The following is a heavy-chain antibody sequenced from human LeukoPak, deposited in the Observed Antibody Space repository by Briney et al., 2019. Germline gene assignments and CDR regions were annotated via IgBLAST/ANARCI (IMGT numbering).Heavy chain of an antibody. CDR3: ARDKYSSSSGGFDY. CDR1: GFTFSSYS. Sequence: GGTLSLSCAASGFTFSSYSINWVRQAPGKGLEWVSSISSSSRYINYADAVKGRFTISRDNAKNSLYLQMNSLRAEDTAVYYCARDKYSSSSGGFDYWGQGTLVTVSS. CDR2: ISSSSRYI. J-gene: IGHJ4*02. D-gene: IGHD6-6*01. V-gene: IGHV3-21*01.